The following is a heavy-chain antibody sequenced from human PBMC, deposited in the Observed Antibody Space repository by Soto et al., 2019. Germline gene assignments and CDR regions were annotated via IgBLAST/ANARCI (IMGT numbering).Heavy chain of an antibody. CDR1: GLTLRNYW. CDR2: ITSDGSGA. CDR3: AAVYKTWFDP. V-gene: IGHV3-74*01. Sequence: SLRLSCAASGLTLRNYWMHWVRQAPGKGLVWVSRITSDGSGANYADFVKGRFTISRDNAKNTLYLQMDSLRAEDTAVYYCAAVYKTWFDPWGQGTLVTVSS. D-gene: IGHD1-1*01. J-gene: IGHJ5*02.